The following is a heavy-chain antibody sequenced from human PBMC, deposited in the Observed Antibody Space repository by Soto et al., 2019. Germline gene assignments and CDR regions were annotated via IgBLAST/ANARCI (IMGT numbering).Heavy chain of an antibody. Sequence: SETLSLTCTVSGGSISSGDYYWSWIRQPPGKGLEWIGYIYYSGSTYYNPSLKSRVTISVDTSKNQFSLKLSSVTAADTAVYYCARDMRSGSYGYYYYYGMDVWGQGTTVTVS. CDR3: ARDMRSGSYGYYYYYGMDV. J-gene: IGHJ6*02. CDR1: GGSISSGDYY. V-gene: IGHV4-30-4*01. CDR2: IYYSGST. D-gene: IGHD1-26*01.